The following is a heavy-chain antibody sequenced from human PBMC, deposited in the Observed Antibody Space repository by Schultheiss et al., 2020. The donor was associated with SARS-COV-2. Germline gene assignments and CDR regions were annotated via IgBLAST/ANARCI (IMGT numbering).Heavy chain of an antibody. Sequence: GGSLRLSCAASGFTFSSYAMSWVRQAPGKGLEWVSGISWNSGSIGYADSVKGRFTISRDNAKNSLYLQMNSLRAEDTAVYYCAKDPPWGQGTLVTVSS. CDR2: ISWNSGSI. CDR3: AKDPP. CDR1: GFTFSSYA. J-gene: IGHJ5*02. V-gene: IGHV3-23*01.